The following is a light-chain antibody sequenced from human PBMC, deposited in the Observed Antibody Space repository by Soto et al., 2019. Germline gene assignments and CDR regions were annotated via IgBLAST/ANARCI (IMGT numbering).Light chain of an antibody. CDR2: ATS. V-gene: IGKV1-12*01. Sequence: DIQMTQSPSSVSASIGDRVTITCRASQGINNWLAWYQQTPGKAPNLLIYATSTLQSGVPSRFSGSGSGTEFTLTISSLQPEDFATYDCQQANSFPHTVGGGTKVEIK. CDR1: QGINNW. CDR3: QQANSFPHT. J-gene: IGKJ4*01.